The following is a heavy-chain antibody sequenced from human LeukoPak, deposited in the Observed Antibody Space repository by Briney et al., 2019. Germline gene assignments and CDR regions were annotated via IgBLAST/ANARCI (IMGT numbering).Heavy chain of an antibody. CDR3: ARRAYNWGAFDI. Sequence: GGSLRLSCAASGFTFSSCWMHWVRQAPGKGLVWVSRINSDGSSTSYADSVKGRFTISRDNAKNTLYLQMNSLRAEDTAVYYCARRAYNWGAFDIWGQGTMVTVSS. D-gene: IGHD5-24*01. CDR1: GFTFSSCW. V-gene: IGHV3-74*01. CDR2: INSDGSST. J-gene: IGHJ3*02.